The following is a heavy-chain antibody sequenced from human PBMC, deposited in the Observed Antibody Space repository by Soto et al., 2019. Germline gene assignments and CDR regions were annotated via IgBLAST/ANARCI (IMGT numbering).Heavy chain of an antibody. V-gene: IGHV5-51*01. D-gene: IGHD2-21*02. CDR3: AVSDVVVVTGSIKYYFDY. J-gene: IGHJ4*02. CDR2: IYPGDSDT. Sequence: PGESLKISCKGSGYSFTSYWIGWVRQMPGKGLEWMGIIYPGDSDTRYSPSFQGQVTISADKSISAAYLQWSSLKASDTAMYYCAVSDVVVVTGSIKYYFDYWGQGTRVTVSS. CDR1: GYSFTSYW.